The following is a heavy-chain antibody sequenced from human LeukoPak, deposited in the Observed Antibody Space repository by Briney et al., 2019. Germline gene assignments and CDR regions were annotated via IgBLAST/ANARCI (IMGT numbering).Heavy chain of an antibody. CDR3: ARARGINAFDI. Sequence: GGSLSLFCAASGLTFSTYSMKWARLAGGGGREWVSYIDTGTSTIYYADSVKGRFTISKDNAKNSLYLQMNSLRAEDTALYYCARARGINAFDIWGQGTMVTVSS. V-gene: IGHV3-48*01. D-gene: IGHD3-16*01. J-gene: IGHJ3*02. CDR2: IDTGTSTI. CDR1: GLTFSTYS.